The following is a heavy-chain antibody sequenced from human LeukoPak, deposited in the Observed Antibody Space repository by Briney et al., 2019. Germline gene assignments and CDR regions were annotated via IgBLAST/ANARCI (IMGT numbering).Heavy chain of an antibody. Sequence: PGGSLRLSCAASGFTFSSYGMHWVRQAPGKGLEWVAVISYDGSNKYYADSVKGRFTISRDNSKNTLYLQMSSLRAEDTAVYYCAKDRAAAGTGYFDYWGQGTLVTVSS. CDR3: AKDRAAAGTGYFDY. CDR2: ISYDGSNK. CDR1: GFTFSSYG. D-gene: IGHD6-13*01. J-gene: IGHJ4*02. V-gene: IGHV3-30*18.